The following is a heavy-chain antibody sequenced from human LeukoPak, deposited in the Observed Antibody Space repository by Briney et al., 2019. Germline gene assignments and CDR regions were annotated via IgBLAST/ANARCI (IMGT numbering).Heavy chain of an antibody. V-gene: IGHV3-48*01. CDR3: ARDAGNSGYGCDL. CDR1: GFILSQYG. CDR2: IRHTSET. D-gene: IGHD5-12*01. Sequence: GGSLRLSCAASGFILSQYGFNWVRQAPGKGLEWVSHIRHTSETFYADSVEGRFTISRDHARNSLYLQMNNLRGEDTAIYYCARDAGNSGYGCDLWGQGTLVTVSS. J-gene: IGHJ5*02.